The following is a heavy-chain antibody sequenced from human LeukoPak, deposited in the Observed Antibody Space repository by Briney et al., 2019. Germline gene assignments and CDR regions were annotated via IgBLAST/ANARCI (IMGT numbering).Heavy chain of an antibody. CDR1: GYSFTSYW. CDR2: IYPGDSDT. J-gene: IGHJ4*02. D-gene: IGHD6-19*01. V-gene: IGHV5-51*01. Sequence: GESLKISCKGSGYSFTSYWIGWVRQMPGKGLEWMGIIYPGDSDTRYSPSFQGQVTISADKSISTAYLQWSSLKASDTAMYYCARASSGWYGSPFSAFDYWGQGTLVTVSS. CDR3: ARASSGWYGSPFSAFDY.